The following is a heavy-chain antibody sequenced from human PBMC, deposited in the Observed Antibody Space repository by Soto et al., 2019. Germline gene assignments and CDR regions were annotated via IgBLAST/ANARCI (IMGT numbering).Heavy chain of an antibody. Sequence: EVQLVESGGGLVQPGGSLRLSCAASGFNIRSKYMTWVRQAPGQGLEWVSIIYSDDSTYYAGSVKDRFTISKDKSKNTLYLQMDSLRVEDTAVYYCASVEQLSYYYGMDVWGQGTTVTVSS. CDR2: IYSDDST. CDR1: GFNIRSKY. J-gene: IGHJ6*01. D-gene: IGHD6-19*01. V-gene: IGHV3-66*01. CDR3: ASVEQLSYYYGMDV.